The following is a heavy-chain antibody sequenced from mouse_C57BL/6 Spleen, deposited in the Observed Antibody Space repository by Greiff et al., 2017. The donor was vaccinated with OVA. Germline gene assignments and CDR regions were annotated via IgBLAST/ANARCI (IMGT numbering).Heavy chain of an antibody. CDR1: GFSLTSYG. CDR2: IWSGGST. Sequence: VKLMESGPGLVQPSQSLSITCTVSGFSLTSYGVHWVRQSPGKGLEWLGVIWSGGSTDYNAAFISRLSISKDNSKSQVFFKMNSLQADDTAIYYCARKVSYYYGSSYEAWFAYWGQGTLVTVSA. J-gene: IGHJ3*01. CDR3: ARKVSYYYGSSYEAWFAY. D-gene: IGHD1-1*01. V-gene: IGHV2-2*01.